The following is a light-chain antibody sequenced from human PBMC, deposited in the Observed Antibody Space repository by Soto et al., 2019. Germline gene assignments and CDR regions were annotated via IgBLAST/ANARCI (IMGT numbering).Light chain of an antibody. Sequence: VVLTQFPGTLSLSPGETATLSCGASQLVSNNFLGWYQQKPGLPPRLLIYDATSRANGIPERFSGRGSGTHFTLTISRLEPEDFAVYYCQQYGSTPWTFGRGTKVEMK. CDR2: DAT. V-gene: IGKV3D-20*01. CDR3: QQYGSTPWT. J-gene: IGKJ1*01. CDR1: QLVSNNF.